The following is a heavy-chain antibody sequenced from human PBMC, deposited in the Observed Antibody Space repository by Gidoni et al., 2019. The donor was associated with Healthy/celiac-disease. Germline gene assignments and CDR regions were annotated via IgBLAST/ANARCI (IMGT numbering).Heavy chain of an antibody. V-gene: IGHV1-24*01. CDR1: GYTLTELS. CDR3: ATVPTGYYRLDYYGMDV. J-gene: IGHJ6*02. D-gene: IGHD3-9*01. CDR2: FDPKEGET. Sequence: QVQLIQSGAEVKKPGASVKVSCKVSGYTLTELSMHWVRQAPGKGLEWMGGFDPKEGETIYAQKFQGRVTMTEDTSTDTAYMELSSLRSEDTAVYYCATVPTGYYRLDYYGMDVWGQGTTVTVSS.